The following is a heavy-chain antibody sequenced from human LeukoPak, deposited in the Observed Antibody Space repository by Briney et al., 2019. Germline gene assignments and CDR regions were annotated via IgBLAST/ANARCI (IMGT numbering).Heavy chain of an antibody. CDR3: ATDYDDSAGQYYYYSFGMDV. V-gene: IGHV1-2*02. CDR2: INPNSGGT. D-gene: IGHD4-17*01. J-gene: IGHJ6*02. CDR1: GYTFTGYY. Sequence: ASVKVSCKASGYTFTGYYMHWVRQAPGQGLEWMGWINPNSGGTNYAQKFQGRVTMTRDTSISTAYMELSRLRSDDTAVYYCATDYDDSAGQYYYYSFGMDVWGQGTTVTVSS.